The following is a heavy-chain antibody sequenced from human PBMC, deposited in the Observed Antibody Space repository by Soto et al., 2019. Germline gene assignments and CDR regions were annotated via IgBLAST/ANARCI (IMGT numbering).Heavy chain of an antibody. J-gene: IGHJ6*03. V-gene: IGHV4-4*02. D-gene: IGHD4-17*01. Sequence: PLETLSLTCAISGGSISSIYWWSLVRLPPGKGLEWIVEIYHSGSTNYNPSLKSRVTISVDMSKNQFSLKLSSVTAADTAVYYCARGTTVNYYYYYMGVWGKGTTVTVSS. CDR3: ARGTTVNYYYYYMGV. CDR1: GGSISSIYW. CDR2: IYHSGST.